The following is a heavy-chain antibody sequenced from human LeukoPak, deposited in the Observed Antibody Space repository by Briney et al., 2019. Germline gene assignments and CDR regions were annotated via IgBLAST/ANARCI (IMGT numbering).Heavy chain of an antibody. CDR3: AGFSEVGYYYGMDV. V-gene: IGHV3-21*01. CDR1: GFTFSSYA. D-gene: IGHD1-26*01. CDR2: ISSSSSYI. Sequence: GGSLSLSCAASGFTFSSYAMSWVRPAPGKGLEWVSSISSSSSYIYYADSVKGRFTISRDNAKNSLYLQMNSLRAEDAAVYYCAGFSEVGYYYGMDVWGQGTTVTVSS. J-gene: IGHJ6*02.